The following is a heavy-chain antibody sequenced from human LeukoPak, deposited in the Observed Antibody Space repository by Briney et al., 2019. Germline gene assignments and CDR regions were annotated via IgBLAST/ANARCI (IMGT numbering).Heavy chain of an antibody. CDR1: GGSISSGSYY. V-gene: IGHV4-61*02. CDR2: IYTSGST. Sequence: KSSQTLSLTCTVSGGSISSGSYYWSWIRQPAGKGLEWIGRIYTSGSTSYNPSPKSRVTISVDTSKNQFSLKLSSVTAADTAVYYCARSSWYDIIDYWGQGTLVTVSS. J-gene: IGHJ4*02. CDR3: ARSSWYDIIDY. D-gene: IGHD6-13*01.